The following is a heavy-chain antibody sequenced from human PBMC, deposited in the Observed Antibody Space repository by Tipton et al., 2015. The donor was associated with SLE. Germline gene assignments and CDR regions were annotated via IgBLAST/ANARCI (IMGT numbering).Heavy chain of an antibody. J-gene: IGHJ4*02. CDR2: IYHSGST. V-gene: IGHV4-38-2*02. CDR1: GYSISSGYY. CDR3: SRDQEDGLVVF. D-gene: IGHD2-15*01. Sequence: TLSLTCTVSGYSISSGYYWGWIRQPPGKGLEWIGSIYHSGSTYYNPSLKSQVTVSLDTSKNRFSLRLTSVTASDTAVYYCSRDQEDGLVVFWGQGTLVTVSS.